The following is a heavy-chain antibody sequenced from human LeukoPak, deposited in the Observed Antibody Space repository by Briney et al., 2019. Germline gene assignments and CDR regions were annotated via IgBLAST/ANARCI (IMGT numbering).Heavy chain of an antibody. V-gene: IGHV4-61*08. Sequence: SETLSLTCTVSGGSISSSGYYWSWIRQPPGKGLEWIGYIYYSGSTNYNPSLKSRVTISVDTSKNQFSLKLSSVTAADTAVYYCARGIGYCSGGSCSDLYYYYMDVWGKGTTVTVSS. J-gene: IGHJ6*03. D-gene: IGHD2-15*01. CDR2: IYYSGST. CDR1: GGSISSSGYY. CDR3: ARGIGYCSGGSCSDLYYYYMDV.